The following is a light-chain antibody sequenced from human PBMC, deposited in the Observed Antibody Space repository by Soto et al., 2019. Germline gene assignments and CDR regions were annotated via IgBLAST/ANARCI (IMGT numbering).Light chain of an antibody. Sequence: ENVLTQSPGTLSLSPGERATLSCRASQSVSSSYLAWYQQKPGQPPSLLIFDASNRATGIPDRFSGSGSGTDFTITISSLEPEDFAVYYCQQYGSSPPSWTFGQGTKVELK. CDR3: QQYGSSPPSWT. J-gene: IGKJ1*01. CDR1: QSVSSSY. CDR2: DAS. V-gene: IGKV3-20*01.